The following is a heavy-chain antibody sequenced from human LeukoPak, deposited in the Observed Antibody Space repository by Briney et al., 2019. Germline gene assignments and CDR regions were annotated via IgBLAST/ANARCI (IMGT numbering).Heavy chain of an antibody. Sequence: SETLSLTCTVSGGSISSYYWSWIRQPPGKGLEWIGYIYYSGSTNHNPSLKSRVTISVDTSKNQFSLKLSSVTAADTAVYYCARGFTGGYFDYWGQGTLVTVSS. J-gene: IGHJ4*02. CDR3: ARGFTGGYFDY. D-gene: IGHD3-10*01. CDR1: GGSISSYY. V-gene: IGHV4-59*01. CDR2: IYYSGST.